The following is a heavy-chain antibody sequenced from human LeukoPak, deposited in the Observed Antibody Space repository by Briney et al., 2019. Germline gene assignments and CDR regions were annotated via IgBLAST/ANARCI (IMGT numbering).Heavy chain of an antibody. V-gene: IGHV3-48*03. Sequence: GGSLRLSCAASGFTFGSYEMNWVRQAPGKGLEWVSYISSSGSTIYYADSVKGRFTISRDNAKNSLYLQMNSLRAEDTAVYYCARDLLLSSVFDPWGQGTLVTVSS. J-gene: IGHJ5*02. CDR1: GFTFGSYE. D-gene: IGHD3-10*01. CDR3: ARDLLLSSVFDP. CDR2: ISSSGSTI.